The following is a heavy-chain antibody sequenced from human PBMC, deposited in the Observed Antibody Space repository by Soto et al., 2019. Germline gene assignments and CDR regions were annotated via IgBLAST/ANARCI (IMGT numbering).Heavy chain of an antibody. CDR3: ARSLEYGIPIDK. CDR1: GVSISNGDYY. D-gene: IGHD2-8*01. CDR2: IYNGGPT. J-gene: IGHJ4*02. V-gene: IGHV4-30-4*01. Sequence: SETLSLTCTVSGVSISNGDYYWNWIRQTPGKGLEWIGYIYNGGPTYYNPSLESRLSLSVDTSGNQFSLRLSSVTAADTVIYYCARSLEYGIPIDKWGQGTLVTVSS.